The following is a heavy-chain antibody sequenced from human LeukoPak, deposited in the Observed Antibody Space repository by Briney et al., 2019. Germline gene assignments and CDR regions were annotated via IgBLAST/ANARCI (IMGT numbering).Heavy chain of an antibody. V-gene: IGHV3-23*01. Sequence: GGSLRLSCAASGFTFSSSAMGWVRQAPGKGLEWVSDITGRGGSTDYADSVKGRFTISRDNSKNTLYLQMNSLRAEDTAVYYCAKMSRDQLLCYSDYWGQGTLVTVSS. CDR2: ITGRGGST. CDR1: GFTFSSSA. CDR3: AKMSRDQLLCYSDY. D-gene: IGHD2-2*01. J-gene: IGHJ4*02.